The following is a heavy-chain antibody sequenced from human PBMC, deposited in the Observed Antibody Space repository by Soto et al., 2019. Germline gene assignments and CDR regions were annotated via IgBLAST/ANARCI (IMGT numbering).Heavy chain of an antibody. CDR2: IYSTGAT. CDR3: ARGSWSGYRTPLDP. J-gene: IGHJ5*02. Sequence: QVHLQESGPGLVKPSQTLSLTCSVSGDSITNGAYYWSWIRQFPRQGLEWIGYIYSTGATFYNPSLRRRSSMPVDTSENQFSLRLTSVTGADTAVYFCARGSWSGYRTPLDPWGRGVLVTVSS. CDR1: GDSITNGAYY. D-gene: IGHD3-3*01. V-gene: IGHV4-31*03.